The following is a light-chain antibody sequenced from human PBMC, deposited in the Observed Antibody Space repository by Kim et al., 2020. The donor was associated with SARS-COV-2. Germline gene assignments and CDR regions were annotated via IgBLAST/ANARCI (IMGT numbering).Light chain of an antibody. CDR2: GAS. J-gene: IGKJ2*01. CDR1: QSISNN. CDR3: QQYGSSPRRYT. Sequence: EIVMTQSPATLSVSPGERVTLSCRASQSISNNLGWYQQKPGQAPRLLIYGASSRATGIPDRFSGSGSGTDFTLTISRLEPEDFAVYYCQQYGSSPRRYTFGQGTKLEI. V-gene: IGKV3-20*01.